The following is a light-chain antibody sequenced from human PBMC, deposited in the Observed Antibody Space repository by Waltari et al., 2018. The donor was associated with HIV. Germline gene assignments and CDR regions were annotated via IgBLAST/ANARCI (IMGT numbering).Light chain of an antibody. V-gene: IGLV2-14*03. CDR1: SSDIGPYTY. Sequence: QTALTQAASVSGSPGQSITLSCTGSSSDIGPYTYSSWYQQHPDKVPQLVIYEVSNRPSGISNRFSGSKSGNTASLTISGLQADDEASYYCSSYTASSTLDVVFGGGTRLTVL. CDR3: SSYTASSTLDVV. CDR2: EVS. J-gene: IGLJ2*01.